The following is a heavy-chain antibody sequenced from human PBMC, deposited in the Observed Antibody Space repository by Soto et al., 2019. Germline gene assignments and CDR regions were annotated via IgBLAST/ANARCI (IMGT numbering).Heavy chain of an antibody. CDR3: ARSYCSSTSCYRYYGMDV. D-gene: IGHD2-2*02. V-gene: IGHV4-61*01. CDR1: GGSVSSGSYY. J-gene: IGHJ6*02. Sequence: QVQLQESGPGLVKPSETLSLTCTVSGGSVSSGSYYWSWIRQPPGKGLEWIGYIYYSGSTNYNPSLKSRVTISVDTSKNQFSLKLSSVTAADTAVYYCARSYCSSTSCYRYYGMDVWRQGTTVTVSS. CDR2: IYYSGST.